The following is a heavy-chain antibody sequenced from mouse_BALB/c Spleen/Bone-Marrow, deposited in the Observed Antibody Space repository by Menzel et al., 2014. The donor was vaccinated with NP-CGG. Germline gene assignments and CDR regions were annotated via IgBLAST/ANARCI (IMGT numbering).Heavy chain of an antibody. V-gene: IGHV2-9*02. CDR3: AREGTFYYALDY. CDR1: GFSLNSFG. CDR2: IWPGGST. J-gene: IGHJ4*01. Sequence: VQVVESGPGLVAPSQSLSITCTVSGFSLNSFGVHWVRQPPGKGLEWLGVIWPGGSTNYNSALMSRLSISKDNSKSQVFLKMNNLQTDDTAMYYCAREGTFYYALDYWGQGTSVTVSS.